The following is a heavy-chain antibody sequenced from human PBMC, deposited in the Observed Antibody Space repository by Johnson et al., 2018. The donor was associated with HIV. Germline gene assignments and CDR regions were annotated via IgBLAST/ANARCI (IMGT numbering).Heavy chain of an antibody. Sequence: VQLVESGGGLVQPGGSLRLSCAASGFTFSSYDMHWVRQATGKGLEWVSGISWNSGSIGYADSVKGRFTISRDNAKNSLYLQMNSLRAEDTALYYCAKEAGNSSWIPLYDAFDIWGQGTMVTVSS. CDR2: ISWNSGSI. J-gene: IGHJ3*02. D-gene: IGHD6-13*01. V-gene: IGHV3-9*01. CDR1: GFTFSSYD. CDR3: AKEAGNSSWIPLYDAFDI.